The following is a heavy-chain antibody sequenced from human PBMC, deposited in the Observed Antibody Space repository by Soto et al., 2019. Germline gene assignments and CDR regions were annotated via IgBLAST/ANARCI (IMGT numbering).Heavy chain of an antibody. CDR2: IWYDGSNK. CDR1: GLSFSSYG. J-gene: IGHJ1*01. V-gene: IGHV3-33*01. Sequence: QVQLVESGGGVVQPGRSLRLSCAASGLSFSSYGMHWVRQAPGKGLEWVAVIWYDGSNKYYADSVKGRFTISRDNSKNTLYLKMNSLRAEDTAVYYCARDSQYSSSWYLVQHWGQGTLVTVSS. D-gene: IGHD6-13*01. CDR3: ARDSQYSSSWYLVQH.